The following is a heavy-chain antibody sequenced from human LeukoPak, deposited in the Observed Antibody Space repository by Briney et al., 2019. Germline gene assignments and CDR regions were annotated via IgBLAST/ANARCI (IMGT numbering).Heavy chain of an antibody. J-gene: IGHJ4*02. CDR2: IGTAGEI. CDR3: AREGSSGSYRRYYFDY. V-gene: IGHV3-13*01. CDR1: GFTFSSYD. D-gene: IGHD1-26*01. Sequence: GGSLRLSCAASGFTFSSYDIHWVRQATGKGLEWVSGIGTAGEIYYPGSVKGRFTISRENAKNSLYLQMNSLRAGDTAVYYCAREGSSGSYRRYYFDYWGQGTLVTVSS.